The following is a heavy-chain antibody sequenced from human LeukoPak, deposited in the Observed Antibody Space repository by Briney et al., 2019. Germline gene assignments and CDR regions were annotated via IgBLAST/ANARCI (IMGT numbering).Heavy chain of an antibody. J-gene: IGHJ5*02. V-gene: IGHV1-69*13. D-gene: IGHD5-24*01. CDR1: GGTFSSYA. CDR2: IIPIFGTA. Sequence: SVKVSCKASGGTFSSYAISWVRQAPGQGLEWMGGIIPIFGTANYAQKFQGRVTITADESTSTAYMELSSLRSEDTAVYYCARVPGWLQFPPWFDPWGQGTLSPSPQ. CDR3: ARVPGWLQFPPWFDP.